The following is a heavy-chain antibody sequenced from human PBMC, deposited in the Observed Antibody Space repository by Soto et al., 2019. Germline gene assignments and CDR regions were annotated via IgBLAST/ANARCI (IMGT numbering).Heavy chain of an antibody. CDR1: GFTFSGSD. D-gene: IGHD1-1*01. V-gene: IGHV3-13*01. J-gene: IGHJ3*02. CDR2: IGTGGDT. Sequence: EVQLVESGGGLVQPGGSLRLSCAASGFTFSGSDMNWVRHTRGKGLEWVSGIGTGGDTYYADSVRGRFTISREDAKGSLYLQTNSLRVEDTAVYYCVRETGFTTTSDAFNIWGQGTMVTVSS. CDR3: VRETGFTTTSDAFNI.